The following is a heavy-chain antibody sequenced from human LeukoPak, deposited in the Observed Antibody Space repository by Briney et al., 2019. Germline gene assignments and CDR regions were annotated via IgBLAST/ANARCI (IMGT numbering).Heavy chain of an antibody. Sequence: QPGRSLRLSCAASGFTFSSYAMHWVRQAPGKGLEWVAVISYDGSNKYYADSVKGRFTISRDNSKNTLYLQMNSLRAEDTAVYYCARDGGGNHFYYYMDVWGKGTTVTVSS. CDR1: GFTFSSYA. J-gene: IGHJ6*03. D-gene: IGHD4-23*01. V-gene: IGHV3-30-3*01. CDR3: ARDGGGNHFYYYMDV. CDR2: ISYDGSNK.